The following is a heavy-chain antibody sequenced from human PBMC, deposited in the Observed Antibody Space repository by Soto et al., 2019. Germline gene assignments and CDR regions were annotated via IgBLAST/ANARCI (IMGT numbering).Heavy chain of an antibody. Sequence: GASVKVSCKASGYTFTSYGISWVRQAPGQGLEWMGWISAYNGNTNYAQKFRGRVTISADESTSTAYLELSSLTSDDTAVYYCARVHSSGIFYFVDPWGQGTLVTVSS. CDR1: GYTFTSYG. CDR3: ARVHSSGIFYFVDP. D-gene: IGHD3-10*01. V-gene: IGHV1-18*04. CDR2: ISAYNGNT. J-gene: IGHJ5*02.